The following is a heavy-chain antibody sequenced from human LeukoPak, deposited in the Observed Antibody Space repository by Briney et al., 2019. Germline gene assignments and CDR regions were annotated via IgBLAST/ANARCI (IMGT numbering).Heavy chain of an antibody. CDR1: NGSISSSSYY. Sequence: PSETLSLTCTVSNGSISSSSYYWGWIRQPPGKGLEWIGSVYYSGSTYYNPSLKSRVTISVDTSKNHFPLKLSSVTAADTAVYYCARQSLLIGWGYCTNGVCPYFDCWGQGTLVTVSS. D-gene: IGHD2-8*01. CDR2: VYYSGST. J-gene: IGHJ4*02. V-gene: IGHV4-39*01. CDR3: ARQSLLIGWGYCTNGVCPYFDC.